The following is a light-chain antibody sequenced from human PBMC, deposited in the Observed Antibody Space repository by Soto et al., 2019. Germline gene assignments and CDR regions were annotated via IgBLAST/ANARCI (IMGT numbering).Light chain of an antibody. Sequence: QSALTQPASVSGSPGQSITISCTGAYSDIGGYNYVSWYQQHPGKAPELMIYDVTNRPSGVSYRFSGSKSGNTASLTSSGLQGEDEADYYCSSYTSRGTLGVFGGGTTLTVL. CDR1: YSDIGGYNY. CDR3: SSYTSRGTLGV. V-gene: IGLV2-14*03. J-gene: IGLJ2*01. CDR2: DVT.